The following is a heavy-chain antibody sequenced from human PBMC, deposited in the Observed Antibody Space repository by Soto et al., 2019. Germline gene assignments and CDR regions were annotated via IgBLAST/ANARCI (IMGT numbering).Heavy chain of an antibody. Sequence: SAKVSCKASGGTFSRYAISWVRQAPGQGLEWMGGIIPIFGTANYAQKFQGRVTITADESTSTAYMELSSLRFEDTAVYYCARAIVGPTTTGWLDPWGQGTLVTVSS. D-gene: IGHD1-26*01. J-gene: IGHJ5*02. CDR1: GGTFSRYA. CDR3: ARAIVGPTTTGWLDP. CDR2: IIPIFGTA. V-gene: IGHV1-69*13.